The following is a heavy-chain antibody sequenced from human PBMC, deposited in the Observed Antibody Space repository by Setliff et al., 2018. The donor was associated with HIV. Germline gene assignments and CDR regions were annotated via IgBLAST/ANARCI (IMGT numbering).Heavy chain of an antibody. CDR2: IYVYNSERT. CDR3: ARAVNFDY. J-gene: IGHJ4*02. V-gene: IGHV4-59*01. Sequence: SETLSLTCSVSGGSISSYYWSWIRQPPGKGLEWIGYIYVYNSERTNYNPSLTSRVTISVDTSRNQFSLKLTSVTAADTAIYYCARAVNFDYWGQGTQVTVSS. CDR1: GGSISSYY. D-gene: IGHD6-19*01.